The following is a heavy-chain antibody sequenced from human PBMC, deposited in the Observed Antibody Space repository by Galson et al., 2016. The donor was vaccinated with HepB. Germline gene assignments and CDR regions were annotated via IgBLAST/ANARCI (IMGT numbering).Heavy chain of an antibody. Sequence: SLRLSCAASGFSFRLYAMHWVRQAPGKGLEWVAFIWFDGNKKSYAESVKGRFTVSRDNSNDTLFLQMNSLRVEDTAIYYFARAYSYGGDPGYWGQGTLVTVSS. D-gene: IGHD2-21*02. V-gene: IGHV3-33*01. CDR3: ARAYSYGGDPGY. CDR2: IWFDGNKK. J-gene: IGHJ4*02. CDR1: GFSFRLYA.